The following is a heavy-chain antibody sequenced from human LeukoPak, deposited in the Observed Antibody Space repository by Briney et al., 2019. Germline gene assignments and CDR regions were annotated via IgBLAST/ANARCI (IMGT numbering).Heavy chain of an antibody. Sequence: GGSLRLSCAASGSTFSSYSMNWVRQAPGKGLGWVSSISSSSSYIYYADSVKGRFTISRDNAKNSLYLQMNSLRAEDTAVYYCAREFPHSDRLLLFGEPTLTDRWGQGTLVTVSS. CDR3: AREFPHSDRLLLFGEPTLTDR. D-gene: IGHD3-10*01. CDR1: GSTFSSYS. J-gene: IGHJ5*02. V-gene: IGHV3-21*01. CDR2: ISSSSSYI.